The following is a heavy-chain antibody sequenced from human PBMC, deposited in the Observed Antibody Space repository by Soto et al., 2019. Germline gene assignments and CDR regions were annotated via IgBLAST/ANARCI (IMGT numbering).Heavy chain of an antibody. V-gene: IGHV3-21*01. D-gene: IGHD2-2*01. CDR2: ISSSSSYI. CDR1: GFTFSSYS. CDR3: ATTTLVHMQRGYYYYGMDV. Sequence: GWSLRLSCAASGFTFSSYSMNWVRHAPGKGLEWVSSISSSSSYIYYADSVKGRFTISRDNAKNSLYLQMNSLRAEDTAVYYYATTTLVHMQRGYYYYGMDVWGHGTKLTVSS. J-gene: IGHJ6*01.